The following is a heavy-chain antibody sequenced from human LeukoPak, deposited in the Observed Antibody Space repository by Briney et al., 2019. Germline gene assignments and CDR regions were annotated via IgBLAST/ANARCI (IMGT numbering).Heavy chain of an antibody. D-gene: IGHD4-17*01. CDR1: GGPISSFY. V-gene: IGHV4-59*01. J-gene: IGHJ4*02. CDR3: ARGDYGDSDY. Sequence: SETLSRTCTVSGGPISSFYWSWIRQSPGKGLEWIGYNYYSGSANYNPSLKSRVAISVDAFKNQFSLKLSSVTAADTAVYYCARGDYGDSDYWGQGILVTVSS. CDR2: NYYSGSA.